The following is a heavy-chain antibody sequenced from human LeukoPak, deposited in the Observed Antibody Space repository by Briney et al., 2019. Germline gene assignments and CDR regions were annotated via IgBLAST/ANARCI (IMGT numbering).Heavy chain of an antibody. J-gene: IGHJ3*02. CDR2: IYYSGST. Sequence: SQTLSLTCTVSGGSISSGGYYWSWIRQHPGKGPEWIGYIYYSGSTYYNPSLKSRVTISVDTSKNQFSLKLSSVTAADTAVYYCASFLWGGGYFHAFDIWGQGTMVTVSS. V-gene: IGHV4-31*03. CDR3: ASFLWGGGYFHAFDI. CDR1: GGSISSGGYY. D-gene: IGHD5-24*01.